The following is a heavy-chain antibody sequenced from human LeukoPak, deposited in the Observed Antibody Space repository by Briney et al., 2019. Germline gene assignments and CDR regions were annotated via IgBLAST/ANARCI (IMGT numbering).Heavy chain of an antibody. CDR3: AEDVGRTGTNCFDP. J-gene: IGHJ5*02. CDR2: INLNTGYT. Sequence: ASVKVSCKPSGDTFTANYLHWVRQAPGQGLEWLGWINLNTGYTQCAQKFQGRVTMTRDTSTSSAFMELSRLRSDDTAVYFCAEDVGRTGTNCFDPWGQGTLVTVSS. V-gene: IGHV1-2*02. CDR1: GDTFTANY. D-gene: IGHD1-1*01.